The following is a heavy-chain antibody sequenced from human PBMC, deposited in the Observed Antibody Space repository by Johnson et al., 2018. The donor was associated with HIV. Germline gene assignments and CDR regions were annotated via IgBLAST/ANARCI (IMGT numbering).Heavy chain of an antibody. Sequence: QVQLVESGGGVVQPGKSLTLSCVGSGLSFSNFGIHWVRQAPGKGPEWVAVISYDGNNIYYSDSVKGRFTISRDNSRNTLYLQMSSLRAEDTAVYYCARVAQSIAARPEAFDIWGQGTMVTVSS. D-gene: IGHD6-6*01. CDR3: ARVAQSIAARPEAFDI. J-gene: IGHJ3*02. V-gene: IGHV3-30*03. CDR1: GLSFSNFG. CDR2: ISYDGNNI.